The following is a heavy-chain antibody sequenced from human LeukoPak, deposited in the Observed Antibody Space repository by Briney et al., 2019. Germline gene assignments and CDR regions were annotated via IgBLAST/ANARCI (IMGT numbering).Heavy chain of an antibody. CDR2: IYHSGST. J-gene: IGHJ5*02. CDR3: ARVPMVRGVSFDP. CDR1: GYSISSGYY. Sequence: SETLSLTCTVSGYSISSGYYWGWIRQPPGKGLEWIGSIYHSGSTYYNPSLKSRVTISVDTSKNQFSLKLSSVTAADTAAYYCARVPMVRGVSFDPWGQGTLVTVSS. D-gene: IGHD3-10*01. V-gene: IGHV4-38-2*02.